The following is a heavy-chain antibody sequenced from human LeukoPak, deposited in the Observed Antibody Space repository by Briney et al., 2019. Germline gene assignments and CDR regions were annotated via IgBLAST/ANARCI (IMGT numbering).Heavy chain of an antibody. J-gene: IGHJ4*02. CDR1: GFTFSSYG. Sequence: PGGSLRLSCAASGFTFSSYGMHWVRQAPGKGLEWVAFIRYDGSNKYYADSVKGRFTISRDNSKNTLYLQMNSLRAEDTAVYYCAKAYVEEYSSSSGQDYWGQGTLVTVSS. CDR3: AKAYVEEYSSSSGQDY. CDR2: IRYDGSNK. D-gene: IGHD6-6*01. V-gene: IGHV3-30*02.